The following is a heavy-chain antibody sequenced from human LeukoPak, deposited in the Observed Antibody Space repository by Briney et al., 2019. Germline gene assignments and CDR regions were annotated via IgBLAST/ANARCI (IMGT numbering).Heavy chain of an antibody. J-gene: IGHJ5*02. CDR3: AAEITIFGVGYNWFDP. CDR2: IVVGSGNT. Sequence: SVKVSCKASGFTFTSSAMQWVRQARGQRLEWIGWIVVGSGNTNYAQKFQERVTITRDVSTSTAYMKLSSLRSEDTAVYYCAAEITIFGVGYNWFDPWGQGTLVTVSP. V-gene: IGHV1-58*02. CDR1: GFTFTSSA. D-gene: IGHD3-3*01.